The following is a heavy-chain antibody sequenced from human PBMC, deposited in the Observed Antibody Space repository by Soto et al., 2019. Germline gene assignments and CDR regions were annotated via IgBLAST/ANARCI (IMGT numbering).Heavy chain of an antibody. D-gene: IGHD3-10*01. CDR3: ARPNGSGSYPGYYFDY. V-gene: IGHV4-39*01. CDR1: GGSISSSSYY. Sequence: SETLSLTCTVSGGSISSSSYYWGWIRQPPGKGLEWIGSIYYSGSTYYNPSLKSRVTISVDTSKNQFSLKLSSVTAADTAVYYCARPNGSGSYPGYYFDYWGQGTLVTVS. J-gene: IGHJ4*02. CDR2: IYYSGST.